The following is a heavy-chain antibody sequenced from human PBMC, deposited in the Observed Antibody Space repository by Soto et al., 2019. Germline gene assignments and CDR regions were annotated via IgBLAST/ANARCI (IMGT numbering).Heavy chain of an antibody. V-gene: IGHV4-30-2*01. Sequence: QLQLQESGSGLVKSSQTLSLTCAVSGGSISSGGYSWSWIRQQPGEGLEWVGYNYHSGSTYYNPSHRSRVTISVDRSKNRFPLQLSSVAAADTAEYYSAAGTALPRYYWGQGTLVTLSS. J-gene: IGHJ4*02. CDR2: NYHSGST. D-gene: IGHD2-21*02. CDR1: GGSISSGGYS. CDR3: AAGTALPRYY.